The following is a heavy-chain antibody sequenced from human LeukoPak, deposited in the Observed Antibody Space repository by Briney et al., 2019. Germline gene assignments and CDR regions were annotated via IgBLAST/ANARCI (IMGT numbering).Heavy chain of an antibody. CDR2: IKSKTDGGTK. V-gene: IGHV3-15*01. J-gene: IGHJ4*02. D-gene: IGHD4-17*01. Sequence: GGSLRLSCAASGFTFSNAWMSWVRQAPGKGLEWVERIKSKTDGGTKDYAARVQGRITIQRDDSKNTLYVQMNSLKTEDTAVYYCTTYCDCVRYRRIDYWGQGTLVTVSS. CDR3: TTYCDCVRYRRIDY. CDR1: GFTFSNAW.